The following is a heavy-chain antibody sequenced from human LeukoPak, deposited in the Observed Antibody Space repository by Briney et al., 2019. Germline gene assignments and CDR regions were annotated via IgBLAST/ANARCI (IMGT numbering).Heavy chain of an antibody. Sequence: GGSLRLSCAASGFTFSSYSMNWVRQARGKGLEWVSYISRSSSTIYYADSVKGRFTISRDNAKNSLYLQMNSLRDEDTAVYYCARDADYYDSSGYRPYYYYYGMDVWGQGTTVTVSS. V-gene: IGHV3-48*02. CDR1: GFTFSSYS. CDR2: ISRSSSTI. D-gene: IGHD3-22*01. CDR3: ARDADYYDSSGYRPYYYYYGMDV. J-gene: IGHJ6*02.